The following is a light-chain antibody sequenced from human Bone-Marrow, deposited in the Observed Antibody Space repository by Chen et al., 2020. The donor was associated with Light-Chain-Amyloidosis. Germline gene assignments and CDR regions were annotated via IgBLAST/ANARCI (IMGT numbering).Light chain of an antibody. V-gene: IGLV3-25*03. CDR2: RDT. J-gene: IGLJ2*01. Sequence: SYELTQPPSVSVSPGQTARITCSGDDLPTKYAYWYQQKPGQAPVLVIRRDTERPSGISERFSGSSSGTTAPLTIRGAQAEDEADYHWQSADSSGSYEVIFGGGTKLTVL. CDR3: QSADSSGSYEVI. CDR1: DLPTKY.